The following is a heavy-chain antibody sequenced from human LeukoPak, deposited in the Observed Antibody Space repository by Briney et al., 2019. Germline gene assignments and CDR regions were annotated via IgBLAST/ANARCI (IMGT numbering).Heavy chain of an antibody. D-gene: IGHD2-2*01. CDR3: ARDLEHCRNIICSNSAY. CDR2: ISAYNGNT. CDR1: GYNFDRYG. J-gene: IGHJ4*02. V-gene: IGHV1-18*04. Sequence: ASVKVSCKGSGYNFDRYGVNWVRQAPGQGLEWVGWISAYNGNTFYAQKFEGRVSMTTDTSTNTVYMDLRSLRSDDTAVYYCARDLEHCRNIICSNSAYWGQGTLVTVSS.